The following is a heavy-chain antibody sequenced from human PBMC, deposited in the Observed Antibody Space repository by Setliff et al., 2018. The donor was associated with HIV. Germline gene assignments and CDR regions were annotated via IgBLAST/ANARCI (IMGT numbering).Heavy chain of an antibody. D-gene: IGHD6-13*01. V-gene: IGHV4-4*09. CDR2: VYTSGST. CDR1: GGSINNYY. CDR3: ARGRGSSSSWPIDY. J-gene: IGHJ4*02. Sequence: SETLSLTCTVSGGSINNYYWSWIRQPPGKGLEWIGYVYTSGSTTYNPSLKSRVTMSLDTSKNQFSPRLTSVTAADTAVYFCARGRGSSSSWPIDYWGQGTLVTVSS.